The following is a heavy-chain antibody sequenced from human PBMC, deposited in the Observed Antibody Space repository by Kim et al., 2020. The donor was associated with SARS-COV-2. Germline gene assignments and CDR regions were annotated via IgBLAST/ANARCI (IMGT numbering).Heavy chain of an antibody. J-gene: IGHJ4*02. V-gene: IGHV7-4-1*02. CDR2: INTNTGNP. Sequence: ASVKVSCKASGCTFTSYIMNWVRQAPGQGLEWMGWINTNTGNPTYAQGFTGRFVFSLDTSVSTAYLQISSLKAEDTAVYYCLAKQWLGFDYWGQGTLVTVSS. CDR3: LAKQWLGFDY. CDR1: GCTFTSYI. D-gene: IGHD6-19*01.